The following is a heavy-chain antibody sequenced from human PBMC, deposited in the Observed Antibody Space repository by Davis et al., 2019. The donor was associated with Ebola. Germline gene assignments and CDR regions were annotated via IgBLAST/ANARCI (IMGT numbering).Heavy chain of an antibody. Sequence: SETLSLTCAVSGGSISSNNWWSWVRQPPGKGLEWIGSVYYGGSTFFNPSLKSRLTISADTSRNQFSLKLSSATAADTAVYYCARPWYSGTYYDAYDIWGQGTMVAVSS. CDR1: GGSISSNNW. CDR3: ARPWYSGTYYDAYDI. J-gene: IGHJ3*02. V-gene: IGHV4-4*02. CDR2: VYYGGST. D-gene: IGHD1-26*01.